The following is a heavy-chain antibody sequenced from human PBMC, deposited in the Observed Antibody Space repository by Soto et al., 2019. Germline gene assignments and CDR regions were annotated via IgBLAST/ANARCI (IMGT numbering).Heavy chain of an antibody. Sequence: SETLSLTCAVYGGSFSGYYWSWIRQPPGKGLEWIGEINHSGSTNYNPSLKSRVTISVDTSKNQFSLKLSSVTAADTAVYYCARRRGIVVVPAAIQRRHYYYYMDVWGKGTTVTVSS. D-gene: IGHD2-2*02. CDR3: ARRRGIVVVPAAIQRRHYYYYMDV. CDR1: GGSFSGYY. CDR2: INHSGST. V-gene: IGHV4-34*01. J-gene: IGHJ6*03.